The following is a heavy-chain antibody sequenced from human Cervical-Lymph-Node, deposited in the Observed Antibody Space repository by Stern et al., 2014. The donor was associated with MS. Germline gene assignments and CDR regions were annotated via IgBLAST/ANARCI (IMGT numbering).Heavy chain of an antibody. CDR3: ARSSNKRTNDYGDYPDY. Sequence: QMQLVQSGAEVKKPGASVKVSCKASGYTFTSYYMHWVRQAPGQGLEWMGIINPSGGSTSYAQKFQGRVTMTRDTSTSTVYMELSSLRSEDTAVYYCARSSNKRTNDYGDYPDYWGQGTLVTVSS. J-gene: IGHJ4*02. CDR2: INPSGGST. CDR1: GYTFTSYY. D-gene: IGHD4-17*01. V-gene: IGHV1-46*01.